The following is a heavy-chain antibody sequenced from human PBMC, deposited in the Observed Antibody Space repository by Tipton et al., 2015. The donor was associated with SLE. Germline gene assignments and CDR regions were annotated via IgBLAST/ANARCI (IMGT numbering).Heavy chain of an antibody. Sequence: SLRLSCEASGFPFSSYVMHRVRQAPGKGLEWVTLMSYDGSNKYYADSVKGRFTISRDNSKNTLYVQMNSLRAEDTAVYYCARDLVGPTGYGMDVWGQWTTVTVSS. D-gene: IGHD1-26*01. CDR1: GFPFSSYV. CDR3: ARDLVGPTGYGMDV. J-gene: IGHJ6*02. V-gene: IGHV3-30*04. CDR2: MSYDGSNK.